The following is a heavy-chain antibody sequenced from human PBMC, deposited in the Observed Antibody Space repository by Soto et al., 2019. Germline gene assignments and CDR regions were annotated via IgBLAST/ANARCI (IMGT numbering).Heavy chain of an antibody. J-gene: IGHJ6*02. CDR2: ISYDGSNK. CDR1: GFTFSSYA. Sequence: SLRLSCAASGFTFSSYAMHWVRQAPGKGLEWVSVISYDGSNKYYADSVKGRFTISRDNSKNTLYLQMNSLRAEDTAVYYCARGRGYSYGDYGMDVWGQGTTVTVSS. CDR3: ARGRGYSYGDYGMDV. D-gene: IGHD5-18*01. V-gene: IGHV3-30-3*01.